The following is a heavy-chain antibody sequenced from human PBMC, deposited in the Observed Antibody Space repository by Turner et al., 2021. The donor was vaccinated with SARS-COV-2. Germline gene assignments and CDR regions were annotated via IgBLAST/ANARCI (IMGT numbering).Heavy chain of an antibody. CDR2: INAGNGKT. Sequence: QVQLVQSGAEVKKPGSSVKVSCKAPRCTFSSYAISGVRQAPGQGLEWMGWINAGNGKTKYSQKFQGRVTITRDTSASTGYMELSSLRSEDTAVYYCARDVGYCSSTSCYTGSHFDYWGQGTLVTVSS. D-gene: IGHD2-2*02. V-gene: IGHV1-3*01. J-gene: IGHJ4*02. CDR3: ARDVGYCSSTSCYTGSHFDY. CDR1: RCTFSSYA.